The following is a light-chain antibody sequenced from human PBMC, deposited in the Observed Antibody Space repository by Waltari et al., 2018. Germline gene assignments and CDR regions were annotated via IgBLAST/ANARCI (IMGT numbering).Light chain of an antibody. CDR1: NSNLGHHD. CDR3: ASWDDSLNGHWV. CDR2: RND. Sequence: QSVLTQPPPASGTPGPRVAISCSGTNSNLGHHDVTWYPQVPGTSPKPLICRNDLRPSGVPDRFSASKSGTSASLAISGLQSEDEAEYYCASWDDSLNGHWVFGGGTKVTVL. V-gene: IGLV1-44*01. J-gene: IGLJ3*02.